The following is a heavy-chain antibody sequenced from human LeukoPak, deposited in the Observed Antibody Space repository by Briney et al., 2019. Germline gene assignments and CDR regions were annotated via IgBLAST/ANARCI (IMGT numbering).Heavy chain of an antibody. CDR3: ARRAASTGSYMDV. CDR1: GFTFSSYS. Sequence: PGGSLRLSCAASGFTFSSYSMNWVRQAPGKGLEWVSSISSSSSYIYYADSVKGRFTISRDNAKNSLYLQMNSLRAEDTAVYYCARRAASTGSYMDVWGKGTTVTVSS. CDR2: ISSSSSYI. V-gene: IGHV3-21*01. J-gene: IGHJ6*03. D-gene: IGHD2-2*01.